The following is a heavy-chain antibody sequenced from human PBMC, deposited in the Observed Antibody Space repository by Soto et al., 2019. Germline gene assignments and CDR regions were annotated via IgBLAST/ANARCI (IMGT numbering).Heavy chain of an antibody. J-gene: IGHJ5*02. CDR1: GFTFSNHA. CDR3: ARDRGIAAAYNWFDP. Sequence: QVPLVESGGGVVQPGRSLRLSCAASGFTFSNHAMHWVRQAPGKGLEWVAGIRYDGSNKNYADSVKGRFTISRDSSKNTLYLQMNSLRSEDTAIYYCARDRGIAAAYNWFDPWGQGTLVTVSS. CDR2: IRYDGSNK. V-gene: IGHV3-33*01. D-gene: IGHD6-13*01.